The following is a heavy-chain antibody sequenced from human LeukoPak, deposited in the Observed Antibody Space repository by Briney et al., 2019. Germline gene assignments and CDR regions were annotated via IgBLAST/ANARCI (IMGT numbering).Heavy chain of an antibody. Sequence: PSETLSLTCTVSGGSISSGGYYWSWIRQPPGKGLEWIGYIYHSGSTYYNPSLKSRVTISVDRSKNQFSLKLSSVTAADTAVYYCARELTTSALDDWFDPWGQGTLVTVSS. J-gene: IGHJ5*02. CDR3: ARELTTSALDDWFDP. D-gene: IGHD4-17*01. CDR1: GGSISSGGYY. V-gene: IGHV4-30-2*01. CDR2: IYHSGST.